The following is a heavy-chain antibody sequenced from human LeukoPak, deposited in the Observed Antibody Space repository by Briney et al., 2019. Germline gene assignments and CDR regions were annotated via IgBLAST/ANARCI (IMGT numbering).Heavy chain of an antibody. J-gene: IGHJ6*02. Sequence: TSETLSLTCSVSGDSIRSHYWSWVRQPPGKGREWIGYVSYNSVATNYNPSLKSPVTISVQTSKNQFSLKLSPVTAADTAVYYCARWNRSGRGPYYYDSSGYYSRGPYYYYYGMDVWGQGTTVTVSS. CDR1: GDSIRSHY. V-gene: IGHV4-59*11. CDR2: VSYNSVAT. CDR3: ARWNRSGRGPYYYDSSGYYSRGPYYYYYGMDV. D-gene: IGHD3-22*01.